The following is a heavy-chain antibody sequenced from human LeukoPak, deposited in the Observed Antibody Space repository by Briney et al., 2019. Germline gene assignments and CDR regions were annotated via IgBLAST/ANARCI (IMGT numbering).Heavy chain of an antibody. D-gene: IGHD1-14*01. Sequence: GASVKLCCNASRYIITSYGIAWMRQAPGQGLERMGWISAYNGNRNYEQKHQGRVTMTIDTYTATAYMELRSLRSDDTAVDYCESLQFNRGGFDYGGRGTLVTVSS. CDR2: ISAYNGNR. CDR1: RYIITSYG. V-gene: IGHV1-18*01. CDR3: ESLQFNRGGFDY. J-gene: IGHJ4*02.